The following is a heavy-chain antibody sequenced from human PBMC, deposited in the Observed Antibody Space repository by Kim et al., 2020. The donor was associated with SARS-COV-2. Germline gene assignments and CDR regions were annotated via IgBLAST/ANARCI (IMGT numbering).Heavy chain of an antibody. D-gene: IGHD6-19*01. Sequence: YYAAAMKGRFTISRDNSKNTLYLQMNSLGAEDRAVYYFAEEAYSSGWLAYWGQGTLVTVSS. CDR3: AEEAYSSGWLAY. V-gene: IGHV3-23*01. J-gene: IGHJ4*02.